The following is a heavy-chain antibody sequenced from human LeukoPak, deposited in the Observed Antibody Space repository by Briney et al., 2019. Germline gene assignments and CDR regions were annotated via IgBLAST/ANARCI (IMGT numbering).Heavy chain of an antibody. Sequence: SVKVSCKASGDNFNNYVISWVRQAPGQGLEWMGGIIPVFGAVKYSQKFQGRVTITADEPTSTAYMQLDSLESSDTALYFCEAAGGSNWYIYWGQGTLVSVSS. J-gene: IGHJ4*02. CDR2: IIPVFGAV. CDR3: EAAGGSNWYIY. D-gene: IGHD6-13*01. CDR1: GDNFNNYV. V-gene: IGHV1-69*01.